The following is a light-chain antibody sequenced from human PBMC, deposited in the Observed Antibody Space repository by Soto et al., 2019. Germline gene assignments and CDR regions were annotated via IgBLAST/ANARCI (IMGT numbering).Light chain of an antibody. CDR2: DAS. CDR1: QSLSSNF. J-gene: IGKJ1*01. CDR3: QQYGSSPRT. V-gene: IGKV3-20*01. Sequence: EIVLTQSPGTLSSSPGERATLSCRASQSLSSNFLAWYQQKPGQAPRLLIYDASSRATGIPDRFSGSGSGTEFTLTIRRLEPEDFAVYYCQQYGSSPRTFCQGTKVEIK.